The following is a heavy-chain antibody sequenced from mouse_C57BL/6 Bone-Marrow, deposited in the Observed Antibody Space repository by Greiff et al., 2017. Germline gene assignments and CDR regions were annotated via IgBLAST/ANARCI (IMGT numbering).Heavy chain of an antibody. J-gene: IGHJ1*03. CDR3: ARRGSPFPIGYFDV. Sequence: VQGVESGPGLVQPSQSLSITCTVSGFSLTSYGVHWVRQSPGKGLEWLGVIWSGGSTDYNAAFISRLSISKDHSKSQVFFKMNSLQADDTAIYSCARRGSPFPIGYFDVGGTGTTVTVSS. V-gene: IGHV2-2*01. CDR1: GFSLTSYG. CDR2: IWSGGST.